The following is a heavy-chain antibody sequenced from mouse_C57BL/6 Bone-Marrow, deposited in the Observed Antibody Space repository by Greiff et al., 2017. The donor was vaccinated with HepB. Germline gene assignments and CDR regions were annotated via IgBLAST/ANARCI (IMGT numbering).Heavy chain of an antibody. D-gene: IGHD1-1*01. CDR1: GYTFTSYG. J-gene: IGHJ3*01. V-gene: IGHV1-81*01. CDR2: IYPRSGNT. Sequence: QVQLQQSGAELARPGASVKLSCKASGYTFTSYGISWVKQRTGQGLEWIGEIYPRSGNTYYNEKFKGKATLTADKSSSTAYMELRSLTSEDSAVYFCARSGIYYYGSSYVDWFAYWDQGTLVTVSA. CDR3: ARSGIYYYGSSYVDWFAY.